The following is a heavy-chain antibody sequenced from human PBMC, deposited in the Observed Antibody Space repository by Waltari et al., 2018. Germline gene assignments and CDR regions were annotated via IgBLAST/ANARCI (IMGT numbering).Heavy chain of an antibody. CDR3: ARQRYDHSSSWYRDDAFDI. Sequence: EVQLVQSGAEVKKPGESLKISCKGSGYSFTSYWIGWVRQMPGKGLEWMGIIYPGDSDTSYSPSFQGQVTISADKSISTAYLQWSSLKASDTAMYYCARQRYDHSSSWYRDDAFDIWGQGTMVTVSS. CDR1: GYSFTSYW. J-gene: IGHJ3*02. CDR2: IYPGDSDT. D-gene: IGHD6-13*01. V-gene: IGHV5-51*01.